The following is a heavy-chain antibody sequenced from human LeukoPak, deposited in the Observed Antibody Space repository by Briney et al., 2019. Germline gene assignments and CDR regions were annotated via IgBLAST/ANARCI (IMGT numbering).Heavy chain of an antibody. CDR3: ARDPGRGGKAVMDY. CDR1: GFTFSSYS. V-gene: IGHV3-30*02. CDR2: IRYDGSNK. J-gene: IGHJ4*02. D-gene: IGHD3-16*01. Sequence: PGGSLRLSCAASGFTFSSYSMHWVRQAPGKGLEWVAFIRYDGSNKYYADSVKGRFTISRDNAKNSLSLEMNSLRDEDTAVYYCARDPGRGGKAVMDYWGQGTLVTVSS.